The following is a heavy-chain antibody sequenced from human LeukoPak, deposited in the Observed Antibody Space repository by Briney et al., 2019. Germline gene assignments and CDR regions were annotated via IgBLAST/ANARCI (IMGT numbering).Heavy chain of an antibody. CDR3: TTHLVSVRGSYSDY. V-gene: IGHV3-15*01. CDR1: GFTFSNAW. D-gene: IGHD1-26*01. J-gene: IGHJ4*02. Sequence: GGSLRLSCAASGFTFSNAWMSWVRQAPGKGLEWVGHIKSKTDGGTTDYAAPVKGRFTISRDDSKNTLYLQMNSLKTEDTAVYYCTTHLVSVRGSYSDYWGQGTLVTVSS. CDR2: IKSKTDGGTT.